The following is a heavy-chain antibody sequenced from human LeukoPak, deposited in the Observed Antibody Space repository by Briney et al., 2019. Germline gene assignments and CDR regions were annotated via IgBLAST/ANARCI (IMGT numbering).Heavy chain of an antibody. J-gene: IGHJ4*02. Sequence: PGGSPRLSCAASGFTFSNYAMTWVRQAPGKGLEWVSAITGSGASMNYADSVKGRFTISRDTSKSTVYLQMNSLRDEDTAIYYCARRSGIDKGNFDYWGQGTLVTVSS. CDR2: ITGSGASM. CDR1: GFTFSNYA. CDR3: ARRSGIDKGNFDY. V-gene: IGHV3-23*01. D-gene: IGHD3-10*01.